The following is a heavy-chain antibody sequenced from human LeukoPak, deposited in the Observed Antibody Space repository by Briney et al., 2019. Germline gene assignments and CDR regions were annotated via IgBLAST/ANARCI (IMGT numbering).Heavy chain of an antibody. CDR3: TTTYHYDSSGYSSYY. CDR1: GFTFSNAW. CDR2: IKSESVGGAI. Sequence: GGSLRLSCVGSGFTFSNAWMTWVRQAPGKGLEWVGRIKSESVGGAIDYAAPVKGRFTISRDDSKNTFYLQMNSLKTEDTALYYCTTTYHYDSSGYSSYYWGQGTLVTVSS. J-gene: IGHJ4*02. D-gene: IGHD3-22*01. V-gene: IGHV3-15*01.